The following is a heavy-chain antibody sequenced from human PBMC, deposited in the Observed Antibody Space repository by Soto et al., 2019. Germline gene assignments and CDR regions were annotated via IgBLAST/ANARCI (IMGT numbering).Heavy chain of an antibody. Sequence: PGGSLRLSCAASGFTFSDYYMSWIRQAPGKGLEWDSYISSSSSYTNYADSVKGRFTMSRDNAKNSLYLQMNSLRADDTAVYYCARGDYYDTSGPFSDAFDIWGQGTMVTVSS. V-gene: IGHV3-11*06. J-gene: IGHJ3*02. D-gene: IGHD3-22*01. CDR2: ISSSSSYT. CDR3: ARGDYYDTSGPFSDAFDI. CDR1: GFTFSDYY.